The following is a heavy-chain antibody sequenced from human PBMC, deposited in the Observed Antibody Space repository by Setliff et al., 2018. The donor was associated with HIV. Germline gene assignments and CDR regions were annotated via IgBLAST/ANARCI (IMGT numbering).Heavy chain of an antibody. D-gene: IGHD1-1*01. J-gene: IGHJ3*02. CDR1: GYTFTGYY. CDR3: ARAAGDWNTFDI. V-gene: IGHV1-2*02. Sequence: ASVKVSCKASGYTFTGYYIHWVRQAPGQVHEWMGWIIPNSDDTNYAQKFQGRFTMTRETSISTAYMEMSRLRSDDTASYYCARAAGDWNTFDIWGEGTMVTVSS. CDR2: IIPNSDDT.